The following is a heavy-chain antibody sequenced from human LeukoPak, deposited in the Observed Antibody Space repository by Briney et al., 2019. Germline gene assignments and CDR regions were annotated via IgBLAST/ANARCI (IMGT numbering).Heavy chain of an antibody. V-gene: IGHV4-38-2*01. Sequence: SETLSLTCAVSGYSISSGYYGGWIRQPPGKGQEWIGSLYHSGSTYYNPSLKSRVTISVATSKNQFSLKLRSVTAADTAVYYCAAPRGYDSSGYYYDGNWFDAWGQGTLVTVSS. CDR3: AAPRGYDSSGYYYDGNWFDA. J-gene: IGHJ5*02. CDR2: LYHSGST. D-gene: IGHD3-22*01. CDR1: GYSISSGYY.